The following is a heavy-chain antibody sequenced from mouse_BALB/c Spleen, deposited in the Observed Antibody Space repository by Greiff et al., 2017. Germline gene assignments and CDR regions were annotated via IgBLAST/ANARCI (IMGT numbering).Heavy chain of an antibody. CDR1: GYTFTSYW. J-gene: IGHJ3*01. V-gene: IGHV1-7*01. Sequence: VKLQESGAELAKPGASVKMSCKASGYTFTSYWMHWVKQRPGQGLEWIGYINPSTGYTEYNQKFKDKATLTADKSSSTAYMQLSSLTSEDSAVYYCARGGLGYPFAYWGQGTLVTVSA. CDR2: INPSTGYT. D-gene: IGHD2-14*01. CDR3: ARGGLGYPFAY.